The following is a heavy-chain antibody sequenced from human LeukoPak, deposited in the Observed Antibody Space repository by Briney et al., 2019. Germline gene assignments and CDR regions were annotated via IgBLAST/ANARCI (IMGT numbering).Heavy chain of an antibody. J-gene: IGHJ4*02. Sequence: GGSLRLSCAASGFTFSSYAMHWVRQAPGKGLEWVAVILYDGSNKYYADSVKGRFTISRDNSKNTLYLQMNSLRAEDTAVYYCARDAPGPSGYWGQGTLVTVSS. CDR2: ILYDGSNK. CDR1: GFTFSSYA. D-gene: IGHD6-19*01. V-gene: IGHV3-30-3*01. CDR3: ARDAPGPSGY.